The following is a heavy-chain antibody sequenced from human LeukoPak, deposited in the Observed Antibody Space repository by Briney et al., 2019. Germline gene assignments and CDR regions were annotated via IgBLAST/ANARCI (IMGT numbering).Heavy chain of an antibody. CDR2: IYYSGNT. CDR3: ARELRNDNSDSGAF. Sequence: SETLSLTCTVSGGSMRSYHWNWIRQRPGKGLEWIGYIYYSGNTNYNPSLKSRVTISVDTSKNQFSLRVSSVTAADTAVYYCARELRNDNSDSGAFWGQGTVVTVSS. D-gene: IGHD3-22*01. CDR1: GGSMRSYH. V-gene: IGHV4-59*01. J-gene: IGHJ3*01.